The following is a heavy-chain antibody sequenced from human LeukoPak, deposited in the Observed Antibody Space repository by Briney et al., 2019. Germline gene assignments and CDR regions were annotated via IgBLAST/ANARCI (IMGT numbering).Heavy chain of an antibody. V-gene: IGHV4-39*07. CDR3: ARDSGSYSLY. Sequence: SETLYLTCTVSGGSISSSSYYWGWIRQPPGKGLEWIGSIYYSGSTYYNPSLKSRVTISVDTSKNQLSLKLSSVTAADAAVYYCARDSGSYSLYWGQGTLVTVSS. D-gene: IGHD1-26*01. J-gene: IGHJ4*02. CDR2: IYYSGST. CDR1: GGSISSSSYY.